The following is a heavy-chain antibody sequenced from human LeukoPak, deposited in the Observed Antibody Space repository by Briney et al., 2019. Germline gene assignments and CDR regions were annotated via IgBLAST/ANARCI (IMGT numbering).Heavy chain of an antibody. CDR3: ARDPNLTGYRRLPEGFDY. J-gene: IGHJ4*02. Sequence: GGSLRLSCAASGVTFSSYSMNWVRQAPGRGLEWVSSISSSSSYIYYADSVKGRFTISRDNAKNSLYLQMNSLRAEDTAVYYCARDPNLTGYRRLPEGFDYWGQGTLVTVSS. CDR1: GVTFSSYS. D-gene: IGHD3-9*01. V-gene: IGHV3-21*01. CDR2: ISSSSSYI.